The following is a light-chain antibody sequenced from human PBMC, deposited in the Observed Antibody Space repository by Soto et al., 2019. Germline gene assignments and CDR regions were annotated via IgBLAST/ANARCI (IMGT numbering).Light chain of an antibody. CDR2: KAS. V-gene: IGKV1-5*03. Sequence: DIQLPQSPSSLAASIGDRRTITCRASQSISTWLAWYQQKTGKAPKLLIYKASTLKSGVPSRLSGSGSGTELTLTISSLQPDDFATYYCQNYNSYSEACGQGTKVDIK. CDR3: QNYNSYSEA. CDR1: QSISTW. J-gene: IGKJ1*01.